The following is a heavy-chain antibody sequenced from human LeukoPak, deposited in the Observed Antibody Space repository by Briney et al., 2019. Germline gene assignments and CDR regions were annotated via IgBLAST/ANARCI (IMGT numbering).Heavy chain of an antibody. CDR3: AKEGYYDSSGYSAFDI. J-gene: IGHJ3*02. Sequence: PGGSLRLSCAASGFTFSSYAMSWVRQAPGEGLEWVSAISGSGGSTYYADSVKGRFTISRDNSKNTLYLQMNSLRAEDTAVYYCAKEGYYDSSGYSAFDIWGQGTMVTVSS. V-gene: IGHV3-23*01. CDR1: GFTFSSYA. D-gene: IGHD3-22*01. CDR2: ISGSGGST.